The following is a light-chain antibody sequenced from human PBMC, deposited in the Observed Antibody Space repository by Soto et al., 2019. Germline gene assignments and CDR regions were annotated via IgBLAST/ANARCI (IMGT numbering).Light chain of an antibody. CDR1: SSDVGGYDY. CDR3: SSYTSSSTLYV. Sequence: THPASVSGSPGQSITISCTGTSSDVGGYDYVSWYQQHPGKAPKLMIYEVSNRPSGVSNRFSGSKSGNTASLTISGLQAEDEADYYCSSYTSSSTLYVFGTGTKVTVL. V-gene: IGLV2-14*01. J-gene: IGLJ1*01. CDR2: EVS.